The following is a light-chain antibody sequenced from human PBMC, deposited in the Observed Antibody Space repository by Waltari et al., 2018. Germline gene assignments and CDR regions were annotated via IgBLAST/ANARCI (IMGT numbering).Light chain of an antibody. CDR2: SAS. Sequence: DIQMTQSPSSVSASIGDRVTMTCRASQDIRTWLAWYQQKPGSAPKLLVYSASSLVFGVPSSFSGSGSGTDFTLTINSVQPEDFGTYYCQQANSFPHTYGQGTNLE. CDR3: QQANSFPHT. J-gene: IGKJ2*01. CDR1: QDIRTW. V-gene: IGKV1-12*01.